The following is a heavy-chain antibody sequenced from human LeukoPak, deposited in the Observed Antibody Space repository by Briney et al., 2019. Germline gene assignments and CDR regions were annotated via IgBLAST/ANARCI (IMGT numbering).Heavy chain of an antibody. D-gene: IGHD3-22*01. CDR1: GFTFSDYY. Sequence: GGSLRLSCAASGFTFSDYYMSWIRQAPGKGLEWVSYISSSGSTIYYADSVKGRFTISRDNAKNSLYLQMNSLRAEDTAVYYCARDLEFRDYYDSSGYYSLDYWGQGTLVTVSS. CDR3: ARDLEFRDYYDSSGYYSLDY. V-gene: IGHV3-11*01. CDR2: ISSSGSTI. J-gene: IGHJ4*02.